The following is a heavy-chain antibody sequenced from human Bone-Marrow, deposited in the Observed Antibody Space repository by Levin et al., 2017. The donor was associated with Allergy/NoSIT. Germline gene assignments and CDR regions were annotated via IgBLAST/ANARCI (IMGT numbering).Heavy chain of an antibody. CDR2: ISCYNGNT. CDR1: GYRFSDYG. Sequence: ASVKVSCKASGYRFSDYGISWVRQAPGQGLEWMGWISCYNGNTNYAGKFQDRITLTTDTPTSTAYMELRSLTSDDTAVYYCARERRSGSYSGSAWFDPWGQGTLVTVSS. J-gene: IGHJ5*02. CDR3: ARERRSGSYSGSAWFDP. V-gene: IGHV1-18*01. D-gene: IGHD1-26*01.